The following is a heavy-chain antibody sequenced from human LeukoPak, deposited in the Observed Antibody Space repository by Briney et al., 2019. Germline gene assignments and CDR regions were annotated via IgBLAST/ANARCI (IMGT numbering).Heavy chain of an antibody. Sequence: GGSLRLSCAASGFTFSSYWMSWVRQAPGKGLEWVANIKQDGSEKYYVGSVKGRFTISRDNAKNSLYLQMNSLRAEDTAVYYCARSYSSGWYGTNYYYYYGMDVWGQGTTVTVSS. CDR1: GFTFSSYW. CDR2: IKQDGSEK. D-gene: IGHD6-19*01. V-gene: IGHV3-7*01. CDR3: ARSYSSGWYGTNYYYYYGMDV. J-gene: IGHJ6*02.